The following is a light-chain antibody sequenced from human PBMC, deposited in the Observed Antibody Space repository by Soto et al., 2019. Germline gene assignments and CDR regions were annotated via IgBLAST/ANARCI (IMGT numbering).Light chain of an antibody. V-gene: IGKV1D-12*01. CDR3: QQTNSFPHT. CDR2: AAS. CDR1: QGISSW. J-gene: IGKJ2*01. Sequence: DIQMTQSPSSVSASVGDRVTIACRASQGISSWLAWYQQRPGKAPKLLIYAASSLQGGASSRYSGSGSGTDFTLTINNLRPEDSATYYCQQTNSFPHTFGQGTTVEIK.